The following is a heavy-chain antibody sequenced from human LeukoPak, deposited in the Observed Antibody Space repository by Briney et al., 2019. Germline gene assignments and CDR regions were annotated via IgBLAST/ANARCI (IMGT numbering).Heavy chain of an antibody. D-gene: IGHD3-10*01. Sequence: SETLSLTCTVSGGSISSYYWSWIRQPPGKGLEWIGYIYYSGSTNYKPSLKSRVTISVDTSKNQFSLKLSSVTAADTAVYYCARGEAMVRGFYYYYMDVWGKGTTVTVSS. J-gene: IGHJ6*03. CDR1: GGSISSYY. V-gene: IGHV4-59*01. CDR2: IYYSGST. CDR3: ARGEAMVRGFYYYYMDV.